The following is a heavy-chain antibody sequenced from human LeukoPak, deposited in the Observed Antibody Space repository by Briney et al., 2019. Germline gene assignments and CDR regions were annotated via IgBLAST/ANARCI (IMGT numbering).Heavy chain of an antibody. CDR3: AKGDNSGWTYYFDF. CDR2: IYGNGGGT. Sequence: GGSLRLSCAASGFTFSSYAMSWVRQAPGKGLELVSHIYGNGGGTYYADSVRGRFTISRDNSKNTLYLQMDGLRAEDSAVYYCAKGDNSGWTYYFDFWGQGTLVTVSS. V-gene: IGHV3-23*01. J-gene: IGHJ4*02. CDR1: GFTFSSYA. D-gene: IGHD6-19*01.